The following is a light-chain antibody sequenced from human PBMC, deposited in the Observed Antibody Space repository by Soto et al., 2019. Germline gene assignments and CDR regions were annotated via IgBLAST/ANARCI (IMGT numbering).Light chain of an antibody. J-gene: IGKJ4*01. CDR3: QQRFTWPLT. Sequence: ETVLTQSPATLSFSPGEKANLSFRASQTFNKFFAWYQQNPGQAPRLLIYRVSNRATCVPARFSGSGSGTDFALSISSLEPEDSGVYYCQQRFTWPLTFGGGTKV. CDR2: RVS. V-gene: IGKV3-11*01. CDR1: QTFNKF.